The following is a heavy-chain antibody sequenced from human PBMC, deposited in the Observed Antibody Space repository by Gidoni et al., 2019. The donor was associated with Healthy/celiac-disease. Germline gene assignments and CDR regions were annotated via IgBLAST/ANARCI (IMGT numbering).Heavy chain of an antibody. CDR1: GFTFSSYG. CDR2: IWYDGSNK. J-gene: IGHJ6*02. V-gene: IGHV3-33*01. D-gene: IGHD6-6*01. CDR3: ARDGNEYSIPGDYYGMDV. Sequence: QVQLVDSGGGVVQPGRSLRLSCAASGFTFSSYGLHWVRQPPGTGLEWVAVIWYDGSNKYYADSVKGRFTISRDNSKNTLYLQMNSLRAEDTAVYYCARDGNEYSIPGDYYGMDVWGQGTTVTVSS.